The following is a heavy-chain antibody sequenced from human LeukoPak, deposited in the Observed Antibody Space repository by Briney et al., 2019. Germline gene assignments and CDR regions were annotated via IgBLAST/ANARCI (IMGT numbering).Heavy chain of an antibody. J-gene: IGHJ4*02. D-gene: IGHD6-19*01. V-gene: IGHV3-33*01. Sequence: GGSLRLSCAASGFTFSSYGMHWVRQAPGKGLEWVAVIWYDGSNKYYADSVKGRFTISRDNSKNTLYLQMNSLRAEGTAVYYCARLGSGWSFDFWGQGTLVTVSS. CDR2: IWYDGSNK. CDR3: ARLGSGWSFDF. CDR1: GFTFSSYG.